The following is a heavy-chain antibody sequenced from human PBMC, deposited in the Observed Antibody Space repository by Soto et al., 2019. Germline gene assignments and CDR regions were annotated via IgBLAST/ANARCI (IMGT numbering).Heavy chain of an antibody. J-gene: IGHJ3*02. V-gene: IGHV1-46*01. CDR2: FNPSGDAT. Sequence: QVQLVQSGAEVKKPGTSVKVSCKASGYIFSNYYMHWVRQAHGQGLEWMGVFNPSGDATHYAQSFQGRVSVTRDTSTSTVYMELSTLTAEDTAVYYCARRGMSKIGFDTWGQGTMVTVSS. D-gene: IGHD3-10*01. CDR3: ARRGMSKIGFDT. CDR1: GYIFSNYY.